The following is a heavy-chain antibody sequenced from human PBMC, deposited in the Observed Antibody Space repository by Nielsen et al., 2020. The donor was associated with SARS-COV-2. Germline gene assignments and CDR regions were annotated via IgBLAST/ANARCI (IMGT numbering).Heavy chain of an antibody. J-gene: IGHJ4*02. CDR1: GGSISSGGYY. Sequence: SETLSLTCTVSGGSISSGGYYWSWIRQHPGKGLEWIGYIYYSGSTYYNPSLKSRVTISVDTSKNQFSLKLSSVTAADTAVYYCARAGSSSSLSEEIDYWGQGTLVTVSS. V-gene: IGHV4-31*03. D-gene: IGHD6-6*01. CDR2: IYYSGST. CDR3: ARAGSSSSLSEEIDY.